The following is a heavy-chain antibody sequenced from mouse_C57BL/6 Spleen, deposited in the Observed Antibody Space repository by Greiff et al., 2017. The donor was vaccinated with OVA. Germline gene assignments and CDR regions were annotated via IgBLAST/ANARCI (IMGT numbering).Heavy chain of an antibody. D-gene: IGHD1-1*02. J-gene: IGHJ1*03. CDR1: GFTFSDYG. Sequence: EVKLVESGGGLVKPGGSLKLSCAASGFTFSDYGMHWVRQAPEKGLEWVAYISSGSSTIYYADTVKGRFTISRDNAKNTLFLQMTSRRSEDTAMYYCARHGGHRYFDVWGTGTTVTVSS. CDR2: ISSGSSTI. CDR3: ARHGGHRYFDV. V-gene: IGHV5-17*01.